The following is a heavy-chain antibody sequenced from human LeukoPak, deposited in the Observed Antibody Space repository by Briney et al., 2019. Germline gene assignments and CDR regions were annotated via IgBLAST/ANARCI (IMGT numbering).Heavy chain of an antibody. CDR3: ASHLLGYCSSTSCQNTQGIDY. CDR1: GFIFSSYS. V-gene: IGHV3-48*04. D-gene: IGHD2-2*01. Sequence: GGSLRLSCAVPGFIFSSYSMNWVRQAPGKGLEWVSYISSSGSTIYYADSVKGRFTISRDNAKNSLYLQMNSLRAEDTAVYYCASHLLGYCSSTSCQNTQGIDYWGQGTLVTVSS. CDR2: ISSSGSTI. J-gene: IGHJ4*02.